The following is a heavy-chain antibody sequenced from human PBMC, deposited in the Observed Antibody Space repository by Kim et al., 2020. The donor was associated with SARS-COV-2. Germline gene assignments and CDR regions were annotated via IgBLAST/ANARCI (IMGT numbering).Heavy chain of an antibody. Sequence: GGSLRLSCAASGFTFRDHYMNWIRQAPGKGLEWVSYISIRADTKKYAVSVKGRFTISRDNPRNSLYLQMNSLRVEDTAVYFCARASFGVLTPFDYWGQGTLVTVSS. CDR2: ISIRADTK. D-gene: IGHD3-3*01. J-gene: IGHJ4*02. CDR3: ARASFGVLTPFDY. V-gene: IGHV3-11*01. CDR1: GFTFRDHY.